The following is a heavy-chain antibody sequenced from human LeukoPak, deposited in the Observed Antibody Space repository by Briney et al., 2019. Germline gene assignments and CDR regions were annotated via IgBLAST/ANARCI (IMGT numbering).Heavy chain of an antibody. J-gene: IGHJ6*02. CDR1: GYTFTSYG. CDR2: INTNTGNP. Sequence: GASVKVSCKASGYTFTSYGISWVRQAPGQGLEWMGWINTNTGNPTYAQGFTGRFVFSLDTSVSTAYLQISSLKAEDTAVYYCARALGLSMVRGVIYYYYGMDVWGQGTTVTVSS. CDR3: ARALGLSMVRGVIYYYYGMDV. V-gene: IGHV7-4-1*02. D-gene: IGHD3-10*01.